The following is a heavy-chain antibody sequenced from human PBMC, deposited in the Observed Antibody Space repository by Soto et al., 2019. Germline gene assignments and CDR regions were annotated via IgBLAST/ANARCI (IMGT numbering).Heavy chain of an antibody. CDR1: GDSISSATYY. V-gene: IGHV4-39*01. Sequence: SETLSLTCTVSGDSISSATYYWGWIRQPPGKGLEWIGSIYYSGDTYYSPSLKSRVTISLDASMNQFSLKLTSMSVAGTAMYYCARQATTSWSYWGQGTLVTVSS. CDR2: IYYSGDT. D-gene: IGHD2-2*01. CDR3: ARQATTSWSY. J-gene: IGHJ4*02.